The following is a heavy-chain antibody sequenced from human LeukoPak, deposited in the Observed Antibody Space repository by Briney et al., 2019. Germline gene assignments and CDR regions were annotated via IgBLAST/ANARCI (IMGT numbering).Heavy chain of an antibody. D-gene: IGHD5/OR15-5a*01. CDR1: EFTLSNNY. J-gene: IGHJ2*01. CDR2: IYSGGSP. Sequence: GGSLRLSCGASEFTLSNNYLSWVRQAPGKGLEWVSIIYSGGSPYYADSVKGRFTISRDNSKNTLYLQMNSLRAEDTAVYYCAKAPRDSTTRDFDLWGRGTLVAVSS. V-gene: IGHV3-53*01. CDR3: AKAPRDSTTRDFDL.